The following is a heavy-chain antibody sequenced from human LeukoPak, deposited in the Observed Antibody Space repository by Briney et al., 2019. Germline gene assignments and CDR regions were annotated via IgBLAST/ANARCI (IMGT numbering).Heavy chain of an antibody. Sequence: SETLSLTCTVSGGSISSSSYYWVWIPQPPGKGLEWFVSSYYSGSTYYNPSLKSRVTISVDTSKNQFSLKLSSVTAADTAVYYCARGPIVGATGWYFDLWGRGTLVTVSS. J-gene: IGHJ2*01. CDR2: SYYSGST. D-gene: IGHD1-26*01. CDR3: ARGPIVGATGWYFDL. CDR1: GGSISSSSYY. V-gene: IGHV4-39*07.